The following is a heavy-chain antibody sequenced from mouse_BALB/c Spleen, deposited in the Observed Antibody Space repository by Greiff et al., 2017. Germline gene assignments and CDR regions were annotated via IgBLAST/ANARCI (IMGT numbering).Heavy chain of an antibody. J-gene: IGHJ2*01. D-gene: IGHD1-1*01. Sequence: EVQLQESGTVLARPGASVKMSCKASGYTFTSYWMHWVKQRPGQGLEWIGAIYPGNSDTSYNQKFKGKAKLTAVTSTSTAYMELSSLTNEDSAVYYCTRSYYGSTSFDYWGQGTTLTVSS. V-gene: IGHV1-5*01. CDR2: IYPGNSDT. CDR3: TRSYYGSTSFDY. CDR1: GYTFTSYW.